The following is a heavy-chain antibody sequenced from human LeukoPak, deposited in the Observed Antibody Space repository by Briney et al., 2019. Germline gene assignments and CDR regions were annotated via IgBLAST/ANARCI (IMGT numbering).Heavy chain of an antibody. CDR2: ISYDGSNK. J-gene: IGHJ5*01. Sequence: GGSLRLSCAASGFTFSSYGMHWVRQAPGKGLEWVAVISYDGSNKYYADSVKGRFTISRDNSKNTLYLQMNSLRAEDTAVYYCAREPLRKRWFDSWGQGTLVTVSS. CDR3: AREPLRKRWFDS. CDR1: GFTFSSYG. V-gene: IGHV3-30*03.